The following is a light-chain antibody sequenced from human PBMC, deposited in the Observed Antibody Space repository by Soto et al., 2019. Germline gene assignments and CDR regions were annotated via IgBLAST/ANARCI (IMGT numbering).Light chain of an antibody. V-gene: IGKV3-11*01. CDR1: QSVGRH. CDR3: QQRNNWPPAT. Sequence: EIVLTQSPATLSLSPGERATLSCRASQSVGRHLAWYQQKPGQAPRLLIYDASNRATGVPARFSGSGFGTDFTPSISSLGPEDFAGYYCQQRNNWPPATFGGGTKVEIK. CDR2: DAS. J-gene: IGKJ4*01.